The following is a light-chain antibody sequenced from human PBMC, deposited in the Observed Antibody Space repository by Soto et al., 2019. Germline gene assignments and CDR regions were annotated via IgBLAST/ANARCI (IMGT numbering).Light chain of an antibody. V-gene: IGKV3-11*01. J-gene: IGKJ1*01. CDR1: QHIWGY. Sequence: EIVLTQSPATMYLSPGERATLSCRASQHIWGYLAWYQQKPGQAPRLLMYDASKRATGIPARFSGSGSGTDFTLTIRSLEPEDFAVYYCEQRSRWPWTFGQGTKVDI. CDR3: EQRSRWPWT. CDR2: DAS.